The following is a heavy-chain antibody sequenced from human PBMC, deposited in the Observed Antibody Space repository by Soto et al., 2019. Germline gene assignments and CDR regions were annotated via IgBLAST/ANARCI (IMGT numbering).Heavy chain of an antibody. CDR3: ARPHPLMIGTDAFDI. CDR1: GFSLTTSGAG. V-gene: IGHV2-5*01. D-gene: IGHD3-22*01. Sequence: QITLKESGPTLVKPTQTLTLNCSFSGFSLTTSGAGVGWIRQPPGKALEWLAVIYWNDDKRYSPSLKTRLTITKDTSKNQVVLTMTNMDPVDTATYYCARPHPLMIGTDAFDIWGQGTMVTVSS. J-gene: IGHJ3*02. CDR2: IYWNDDK.